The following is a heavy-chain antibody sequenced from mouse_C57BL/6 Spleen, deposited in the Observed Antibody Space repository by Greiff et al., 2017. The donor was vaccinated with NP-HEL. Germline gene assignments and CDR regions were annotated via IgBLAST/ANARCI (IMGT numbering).Heavy chain of an antibody. Sequence: QVQLQQSGAELAKPGASVKLSCKASGYTFTSYWMHWVKQRPGQGLEWIGYINPSSGYTKYNHKFKDKATLTADKSSSTAYMQLSILTYEDSAVYYCANLITTVVATRYFDVWGTGTTVTVSS. CDR2: INPSSGYT. CDR1: GYTFTSYW. J-gene: IGHJ1*03. D-gene: IGHD1-1*01. CDR3: ANLITTVVATRYFDV. V-gene: IGHV1-7*01.